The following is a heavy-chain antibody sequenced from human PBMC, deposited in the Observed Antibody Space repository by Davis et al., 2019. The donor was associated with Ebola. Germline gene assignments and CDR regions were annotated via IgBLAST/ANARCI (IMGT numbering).Heavy chain of an antibody. Sequence: GSLSLSCKGSGYSSTNYLIGWVRQLPGKGLEWMGIIYPGDSDTRYSPSFQGQVTISADKSSSTAYLQWSSLKASDTAVYYCARLRHYYYYYGMDVWGKGTTVTVSS. J-gene: IGHJ6*04. V-gene: IGHV5-51*01. CDR1: GYSSTNYL. CDR3: ARLRHYYYYYGMDV. CDR2: IYPGDSDT.